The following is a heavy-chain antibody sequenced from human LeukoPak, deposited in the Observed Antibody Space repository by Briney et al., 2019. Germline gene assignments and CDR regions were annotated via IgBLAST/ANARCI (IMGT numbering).Heavy chain of an antibody. Sequence: PGGSLRLSCAASGFTFSSYGMHWVRQAPGKGLEWVAFIRYDGSNKYYADSVKGRFTISRDNAKNSLYLQMNSLRAEDTAVYYCAILRPDSSSSPGYFDYWGQGTLVTVSS. J-gene: IGHJ4*02. CDR3: AILRPDSSSSPGYFDY. V-gene: IGHV3-30*02. D-gene: IGHD6-6*01. CDR1: GFTFSSYG. CDR2: IRYDGSNK.